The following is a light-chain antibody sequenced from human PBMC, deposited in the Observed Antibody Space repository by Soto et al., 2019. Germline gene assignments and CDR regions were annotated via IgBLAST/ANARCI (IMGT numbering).Light chain of an antibody. V-gene: IGLV2-14*03. CDR2: EVN. Sequence: QSVLTQPASVSGAPGQSITISCTGTSNDVGGYKYVSWYQQRPGTAPKLIMFEVNNRPSGVSDRFSGSRSANTASLTISGLQAQDEADDYCSSYSSNNMLSDVFGTGTKLTVL. CDR3: SSYSSNNMLSDV. CDR1: SNDVGGYKY. J-gene: IGLJ1*01.